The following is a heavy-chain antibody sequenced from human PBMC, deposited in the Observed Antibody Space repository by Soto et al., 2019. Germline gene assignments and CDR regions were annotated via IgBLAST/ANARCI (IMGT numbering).Heavy chain of an antibody. CDR3: ARKVLSGYYKRDWFDP. Sequence: GASVKVSCKASGYTFTSYDINWVRQATGQGLEWMGWMNPNSGNTGYAQKFQGRVTMTRNTSISTAYMELRSLRSEDTAVYYCARKVLSGYYKRDWFDPWGQGTLVTVSS. V-gene: IGHV1-8*01. CDR2: MNPNSGNT. CDR1: GYTFTSYD. J-gene: IGHJ5*02. D-gene: IGHD3-9*01.